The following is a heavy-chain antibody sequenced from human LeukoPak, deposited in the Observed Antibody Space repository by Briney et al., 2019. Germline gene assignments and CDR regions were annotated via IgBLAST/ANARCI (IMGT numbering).Heavy chain of an antibody. V-gene: IGHV5-51*01. J-gene: IGHJ4*02. CDR1: GDSFTSYW. CDR2: IYPGDSDT. CDR3: ARQGSGWYLPDY. D-gene: IGHD6-19*01. Sequence: GESLKISCKGSGDSFTSYWSGWLRQMPGKGREWMGIIYPGDSDTRYSPSFKGQVSISVDKSISTAYLQLNNLKPSDSAIFFCARQGSGWYLPDYWGQGTLVTVSS.